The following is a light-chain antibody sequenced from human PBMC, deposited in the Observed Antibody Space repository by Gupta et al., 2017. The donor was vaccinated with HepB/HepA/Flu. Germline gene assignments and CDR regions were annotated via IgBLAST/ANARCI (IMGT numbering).Light chain of an antibody. Sequence: SYALTQPLSVSESPGKTARITCSGDRLGDKYACWYQQKPVQSPVLVIYKDSKRPAGYPGRFSGYNSGNTATLTMSGTQARDEDDYYCQAGDSSTVVFGGGTKLTVL. J-gene: IGLJ2*01. CDR2: KDS. CDR1: RLGDKY. CDR3: QAGDSSTVV. V-gene: IGLV3-1*01.